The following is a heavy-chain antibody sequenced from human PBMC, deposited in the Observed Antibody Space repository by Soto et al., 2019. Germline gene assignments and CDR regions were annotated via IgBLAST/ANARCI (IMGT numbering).Heavy chain of an antibody. CDR2: INPSGGST. D-gene: IGHD3-22*01. J-gene: IGHJ3*02. V-gene: IGHV1-46*01. CDR1: VYTFTSYY. Sequence: ASVKVSCKASVYTFTSYYMHWVRQAPGQGLEWMGIINPSGGSTSYAQKFQGRVTMTRDTSTSTVYMELSSLRSEDTAVYYCARDRQTYYYDSSGRPDAFDIWGQGTMVTVSS. CDR3: ARDRQTYYYDSSGRPDAFDI.